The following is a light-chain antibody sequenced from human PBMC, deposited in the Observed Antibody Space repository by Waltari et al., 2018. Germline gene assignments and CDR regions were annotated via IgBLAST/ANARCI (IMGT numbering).Light chain of an antibody. V-gene: IGLV6-57*03. CDR2: EDN. J-gene: IGLJ2*01. Sequence: FMLTQPHSVSASPGKTVTISCTRSSGSIASNSVQWFQQRPGSAPTTVISEDNQRPSGVPDRFSGSIDSSSNSASLTISGLKTEDEADYYCQSYDTSNVIFGGGTKLTVL. CDR1: SGSIASNS. CDR3: QSYDTSNVI.